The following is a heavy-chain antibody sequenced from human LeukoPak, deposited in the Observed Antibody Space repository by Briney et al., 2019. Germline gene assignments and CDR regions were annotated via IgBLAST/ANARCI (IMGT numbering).Heavy chain of an antibody. D-gene: IGHD5-12*01. J-gene: IGHJ4*02. CDR3: GTARGYVKY. CDR1: GFTFDDYA. Sequence: RSGGSVRLSCAASGFTFDDYAMHWVRQAPGKGLEWVSFITWDAGSTYYVDSVKGRFTISRDNSKYSLYLQMNSLRAEATASYYWGTARGYVKYWGQETRV. V-gene: IGHV3-43D*03. CDR2: ITWDAGST.